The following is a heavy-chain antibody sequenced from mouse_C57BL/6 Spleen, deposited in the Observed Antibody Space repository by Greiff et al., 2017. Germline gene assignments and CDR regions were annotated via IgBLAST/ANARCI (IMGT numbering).Heavy chain of an antibody. CDR1: GFTFSSYA. J-gene: IGHJ2*01. V-gene: IGHV5-9-1*02. CDR2: ISSGGDYI. Sequence: EVKLMESGEGLVKPGGSLKLSCAASGFTFSSYAMSWVRQTPEKRLEWVAYISSGGDYIYYADTVKGRFTISRDNARNTLYLQMSRLKSEDTAMYYCTRVTTMVTTGGDFDYWGQGTTLTVSS. D-gene: IGHD2-2*01. CDR3: TRVTTMVTTGGDFDY.